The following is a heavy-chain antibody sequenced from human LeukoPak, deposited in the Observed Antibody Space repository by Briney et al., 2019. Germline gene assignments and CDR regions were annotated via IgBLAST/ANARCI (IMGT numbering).Heavy chain of an antibody. V-gene: IGHV3-30*02. Sequence: PGGSLRLSCAASGFTFSSYGMHWVRQAPGKGLEWVAFIRYDGSNKYYADSVKGRFTISRDNAKNSLYLQMNSLRAEDTAVYYCARDLGLDYYDSSGYSRAEPTWGQGTLVTVSS. CDR2: IRYDGSNK. J-gene: IGHJ5*02. CDR1: GFTFSSYG. D-gene: IGHD3-22*01. CDR3: ARDLGLDYYDSSGYSRAEPT.